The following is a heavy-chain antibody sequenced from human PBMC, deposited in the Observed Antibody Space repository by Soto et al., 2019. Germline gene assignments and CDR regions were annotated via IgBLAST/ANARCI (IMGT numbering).Heavy chain of an antibody. J-gene: IGHJ6*02. CDR3: ARERKFEFWRKGFDV. CDR2: MDPNSGST. Sequence: QAQLVQSGAEVRKPGASVKVSCKASGYTFTTHDINWVRLAPGQGLEWLGWMDPNSGSTGYAQNLPRRISMTKNISSTTAHMELSSLQSEDTAVYYWARERKFEFWRKGFDVWGQGTTVTFSS. CDR1: GYTFTTHD. V-gene: IGHV1-8*01. D-gene: IGHD3-3*01.